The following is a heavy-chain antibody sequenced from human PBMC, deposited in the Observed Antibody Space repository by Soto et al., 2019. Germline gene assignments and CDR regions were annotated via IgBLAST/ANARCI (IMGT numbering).Heavy chain of an antibody. V-gene: IGHV1-69*12. CDR1: GGTFSSYA. CDR3: ARRRDGTDYDFWRGYSGMDV. CDR2: IIPIFGTA. J-gene: IGHJ6*02. Sequence: QVQLVQSGAEVKKPGSSVKVSCKASGGTFSSYAISWVRQAPGQGLEWMGGIIPIFGTANYAQKFQGRVTITADESTSTAYMELSSLRSEDTAVYYCARRRDGTDYDFWRGYSGMDVWGQGTTVTVSS. D-gene: IGHD3-3*01.